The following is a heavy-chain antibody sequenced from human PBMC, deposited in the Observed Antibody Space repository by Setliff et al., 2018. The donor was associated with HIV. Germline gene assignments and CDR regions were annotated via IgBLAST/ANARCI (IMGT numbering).Heavy chain of an antibody. J-gene: IGHJ4*02. CDR1: GLRVSDAW. V-gene: IGHV3-15*01. D-gene: IGHD3-22*01. CDR3: THMGHYFDGTGYNRMYYFDY. Sequence: GGSLRLSCAASGLRVSDAWLSWVRQAPGKGMEWLARIKSETDGGTTDYAAPVKGRFTILGDDSKNMLYLEMSNLQTEDTAMYYCTHMGHYFDGTGYNRMYYFDYWGQGALVTVSS. CDR2: IKSETDGGTT.